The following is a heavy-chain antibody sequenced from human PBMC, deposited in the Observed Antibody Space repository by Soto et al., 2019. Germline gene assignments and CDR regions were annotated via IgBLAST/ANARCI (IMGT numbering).Heavy chain of an antibody. V-gene: IGHV1-69*02. Sequence: QVQLVQSGVEVKKPGSSVKVSCKASGGSFSIYTIFWVRQAPGQGLEWMGRIIPMFDIANYAQNFQGRVTITADKSTGTVYMEMISLRSDDTAIYYFTLGSWSAEVFDIWGQGTLVTVSS. CDR3: TLGSWSAEVFDI. CDR2: IIPMFDIA. D-gene: IGHD6-13*01. CDR1: GGSFSIYT. J-gene: IGHJ3*02.